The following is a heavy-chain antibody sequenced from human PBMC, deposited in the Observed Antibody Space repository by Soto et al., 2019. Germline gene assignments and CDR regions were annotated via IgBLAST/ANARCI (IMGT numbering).Heavy chain of an antibody. J-gene: IGHJ6*02. Sequence: QVQLVQSGAEVKKPGSSVKVSCKVSGGSFTGSAISWVRQAPGQGLEWMGGIIPIFGTTNYAQKFQGRVTITADESTRPAYMELSSLRSEDTALYYCARENSIASLSYYYGMDFWGQGTTVTVSS. CDR1: GGSFTGSA. V-gene: IGHV1-69*01. CDR2: IIPIFGTT. CDR3: ARENSIASLSYYYGMDF. D-gene: IGHD6-6*01.